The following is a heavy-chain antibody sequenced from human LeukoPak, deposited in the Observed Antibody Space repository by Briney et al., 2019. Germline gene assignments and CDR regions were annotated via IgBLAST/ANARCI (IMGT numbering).Heavy chain of an antibody. CDR3: ARDPYYYDSSGYYDY. D-gene: IGHD3-22*01. J-gene: IGHJ4*02. V-gene: IGHV3-33*01. Sequence: GGSLRLSCAASGFTFSSYGMHWVRQAPGKGLEWVAVIWYDGSNKYYADSAKGRFTISRDNSKNTLYLQMNSLRAEDTAVYYCARDPYYYDSSGYYDYWGQGTLVTVSS. CDR2: IWYDGSNK. CDR1: GFTFSSYG.